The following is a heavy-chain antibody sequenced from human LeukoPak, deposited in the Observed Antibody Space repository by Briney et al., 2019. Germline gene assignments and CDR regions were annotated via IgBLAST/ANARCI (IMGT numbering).Heavy chain of an antibody. V-gene: IGHV4-4*07. CDR3: ARFYDSSGYYLSWFDP. CDR1: GGSISSYY. CDR2: IYTSGST. J-gene: IGHJ5*02. Sequence: PSETLSLTCTVSGGSISSYYWSWIRQPPGRGLEWLGGIYTSGSTNYNPSLKSRVTMSVDTSKNQFSLKLSSVTAADTAVYYCARFYDSSGYYLSWFDPWGQGTLVTVSS. D-gene: IGHD3-22*01.